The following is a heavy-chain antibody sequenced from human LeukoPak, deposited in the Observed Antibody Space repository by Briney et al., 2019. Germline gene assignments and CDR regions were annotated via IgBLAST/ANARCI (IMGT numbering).Heavy chain of an antibody. Sequence: ASVKASCKASGYTFTSYGISWVRQAPGQGLEWMGWISAYNGNTNYAQKLQGRVTMTTDTSTSTAYMELRSLRSDDTAVYYCARAVTTASYYYYGMDVWGQGTTVTVSS. CDR1: GYTFTSYG. CDR3: ARAVTTASYYYYGMDV. CDR2: ISAYNGNT. J-gene: IGHJ6*02. V-gene: IGHV1-18*01. D-gene: IGHD4-17*01.